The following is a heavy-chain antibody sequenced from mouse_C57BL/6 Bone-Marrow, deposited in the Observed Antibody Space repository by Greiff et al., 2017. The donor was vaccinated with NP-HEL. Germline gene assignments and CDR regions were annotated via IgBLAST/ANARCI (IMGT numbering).Heavy chain of an antibody. V-gene: IGHV3-5*01. CDR1: GISITTGNYR. CDR2: IYYSGTI. D-gene: IGHD2-10*02. CDR3: AGYGNYGLYYFDY. J-gene: IGHJ2*01. Sequence: EVMLVESGPGLVKPSQTVFLTCTVTGISITTGNYRWSWIRQFPGNKLEWIGYIYYSGTITYNPSLTSRTTITRDTPKNQFFLEMNSLTAEDTATYYCAGYGNYGLYYFDYWGQGTTLTVSS.